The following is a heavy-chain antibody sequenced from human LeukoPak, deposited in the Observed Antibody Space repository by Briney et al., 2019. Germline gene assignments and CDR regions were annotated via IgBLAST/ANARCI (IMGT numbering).Heavy chain of an antibody. J-gene: IGHJ6*02. CDR1: GFPFSSYW. CDR3: ARDYGRSRDYGMDV. D-gene: IGHD3-10*01. CDR2: INSDGSST. Sequence: GGSLRLSCAASGFPFSSYWMHWVRQAPGKGLVWVSRINSDGSSTTYADSVKGRFTISRDNPKNSLYLQMNSLRAEDTAVYYCARDYGRSRDYGMDVWGQGTTVTVSS. V-gene: IGHV3-74*03.